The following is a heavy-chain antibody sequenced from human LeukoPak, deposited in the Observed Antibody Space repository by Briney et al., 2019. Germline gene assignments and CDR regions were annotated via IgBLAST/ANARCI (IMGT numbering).Heavy chain of an antibody. V-gene: IGHV4-39*07. D-gene: IGHD3-22*01. Sequence: SETLSLTCIVSGGSISITTYYWGWMRQPPGKGLEWIGSINYSGNSYYNPSLKSRVTISVDRSKNQFSLKLSSVTAADTAVYYCARVDSAKYYYDSSGYSNGAFDIWGQGTMVTVSS. J-gene: IGHJ3*02. CDR2: INYSGNS. CDR1: GGSISITTYY. CDR3: ARVDSAKYYYDSSGYSNGAFDI.